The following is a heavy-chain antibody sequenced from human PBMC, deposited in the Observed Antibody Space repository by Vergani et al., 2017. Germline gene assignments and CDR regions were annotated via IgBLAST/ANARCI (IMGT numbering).Heavy chain of an antibody. D-gene: IGHD5-24*01. J-gene: IGHJ4*02. CDR3: AKDTLEAVYFDY. Sequence: QVQLQESGPGLVKPSETLSLTCTVSNDSVSNTFYYWGWIRQTPGKGLEWMGWINTNTGNPAYAQGFRGRFVFSLDTSVNTAYLQINNLKSDDTAVYYCAKDTLEAVYFDYWGQGTLVTVSS. V-gene: IGHV7-4-1*02. CDR2: INTNTGNP. CDR1: NDSVSNTFYY.